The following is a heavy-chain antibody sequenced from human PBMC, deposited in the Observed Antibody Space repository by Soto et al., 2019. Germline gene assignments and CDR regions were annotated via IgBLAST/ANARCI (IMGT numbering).Heavy chain of an antibody. V-gene: IGHV1-18*01. D-gene: IGHD2-15*01. Sequence: QVQLGQSGAEVKKPGASVKVSCKASGYTFTTHGISWVRQVPGQGLEWMGWVRGDNGHTNYAQSLQGRVTMTTDTSTNTAYMELMSLRSDDTAVYYCARDLGYCRSGTCYREWFDPWGQGTLVTVSS. CDR3: ARDLGYCRSGTCYREWFDP. CDR1: GYTFTTHG. CDR2: VRGDNGHT. J-gene: IGHJ5*02.